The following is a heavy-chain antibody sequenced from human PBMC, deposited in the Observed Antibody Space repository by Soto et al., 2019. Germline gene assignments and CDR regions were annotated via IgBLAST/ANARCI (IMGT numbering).Heavy chain of an antibody. D-gene: IGHD6-6*01. CDR1: GFTFSSYS. V-gene: IGHV3-21*01. CDR2: ISSSSSYI. CDR3: ARAGYSSSSGLDY. Sequence: XGSLRLSCAAAGFTFSSYSMNWVRQAPGKGLGWVSSISSSSSYIYYADSVKGRFTISRDNAKNSLYLQMNSLRAEDTAVYYCARAGYSSSSGLDYWGQGTLVTVSS. J-gene: IGHJ4*02.